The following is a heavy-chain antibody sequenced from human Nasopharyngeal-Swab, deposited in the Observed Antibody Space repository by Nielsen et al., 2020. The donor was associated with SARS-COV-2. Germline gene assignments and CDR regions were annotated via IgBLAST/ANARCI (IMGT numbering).Heavy chain of an antibody. J-gene: IGHJ4*02. CDR2: INPNSGDT. V-gene: IGHV1-2*06. D-gene: IGHD2-8*01. CDR1: GYRFTDYY. CDR3: VRDDGDVPGVTGSGPPGGY. Sequence: ASVKVSCKASGYRFTDYYMHWVRQAPGQGLEWMGRINPNSGDTDYSQKFQGRVTVTRDTSINTVYMELSSLRSDDTAVFYCVRDDGDVPGVTGSGPPGGYWGQGTLVTVSS.